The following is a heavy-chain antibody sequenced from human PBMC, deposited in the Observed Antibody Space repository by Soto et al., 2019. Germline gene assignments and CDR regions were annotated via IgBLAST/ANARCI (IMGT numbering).Heavy chain of an antibody. CDR1: GFTFSSYG. V-gene: IGHV3-30*18. CDR3: AKDPYSGSYYGPDY. J-gene: IGHJ4*02. CDR2: ISYDGSNK. Sequence: LRLSCAASGFTFSSYGMHWVRQAPGKGLEWVAVISYDGSNKYYADSVKGRFTISRDNSKNTLYLQMNSLRAEDTAVYYCAKDPYSGSYYGPDYWGQGTLVTVSS. D-gene: IGHD1-26*01.